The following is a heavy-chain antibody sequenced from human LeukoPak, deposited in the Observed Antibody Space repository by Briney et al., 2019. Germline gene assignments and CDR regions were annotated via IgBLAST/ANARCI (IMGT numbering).Heavy chain of an antibody. CDR2: FYYSGNT. Sequence: SETLSLTCSVSDDSFSSSKYYWGWVRQPPGKGLESIGGFYYSGNTYHTPSLKSRVTVSVDTAKNQFSLKMTSVTAADTAVYYCASGLAVGGVPDCWGQGTLVTVSS. CDR3: ASGLAVGGVPDC. D-gene: IGHD2-8*02. CDR1: DDSFSSSKYY. V-gene: IGHV4-39*01. J-gene: IGHJ4*02.